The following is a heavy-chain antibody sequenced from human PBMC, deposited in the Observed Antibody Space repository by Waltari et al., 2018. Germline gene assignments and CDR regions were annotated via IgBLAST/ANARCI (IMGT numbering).Heavy chain of an antibody. V-gene: IGHV4-34*01. CDR1: GGSFSGYY. CDR2: INHSGST. Sequence: QVQLQQWGAGLLKPSETLSLTCAVYGGSFSGYYWSWIRQPPGKGLEWIGEINHSGSTNYNPSLKSRVTISVDTSKSQFALKLSSVTAADTAVYYCAGHTIFGVVIRDYWGQGTLVTVSS. J-gene: IGHJ4*02. CDR3: AGHTIFGVVIRDY. D-gene: IGHD3-3*01.